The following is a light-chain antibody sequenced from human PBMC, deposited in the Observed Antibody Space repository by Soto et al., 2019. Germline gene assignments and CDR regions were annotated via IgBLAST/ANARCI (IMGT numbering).Light chain of an antibody. Sequence: QPVLTQPASVSGSPGQSITISCTGTSSDIGGYNYVSWYQQHPGKAPKLMIYEVSNRPSGISNRFSGSKSGNTASLTISGLQADDEADYYCSSYTTTNTYVFGTGTKVTVL. CDR1: SSDIGGYNY. CDR2: EVS. V-gene: IGLV2-14*01. CDR3: SSYTTTNTYV. J-gene: IGLJ1*01.